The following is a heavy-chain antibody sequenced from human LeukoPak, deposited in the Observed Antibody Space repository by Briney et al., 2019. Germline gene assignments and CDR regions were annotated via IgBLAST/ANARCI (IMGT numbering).Heavy chain of an antibody. D-gene: IGHD2-15*01. J-gene: IGHJ4*02. CDR2: MSSSGTII. CDR1: GFTFSDYY. V-gene: IGHV3-11*04. Sequence: GGSLRLSCAASGFTFSDYYMKWIRQAPGKGLEWVSYMSSSGTIIYYADSVKGRFTISRDNAKNSLYLQMNSLRAEDTAVYYCVREYCSGGACYNDYWGQGTLVTVSS. CDR3: VREYCSGGACYNDY.